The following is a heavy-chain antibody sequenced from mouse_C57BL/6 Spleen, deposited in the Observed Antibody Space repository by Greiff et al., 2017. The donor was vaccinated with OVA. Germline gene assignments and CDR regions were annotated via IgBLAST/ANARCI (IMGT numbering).Heavy chain of an antibody. J-gene: IGHJ4*01. CDR1: GYAFSSYW. D-gene: IGHD2-5*01. CDR3: ARRGYSNPYYYAMDY. CDR2: IYPGDGDT. Sequence: LVESGAELVKPGASVKISCKASGYAFSSYWMNWVKQRPGKGLEWIGQIYPGDGDTNYNGKFKGKATLTADKSSSTAYMQLRSLTSEDSAVYFCARRGYSNPYYYAMDYWGQGTSVTVSS. V-gene: IGHV1-80*01.